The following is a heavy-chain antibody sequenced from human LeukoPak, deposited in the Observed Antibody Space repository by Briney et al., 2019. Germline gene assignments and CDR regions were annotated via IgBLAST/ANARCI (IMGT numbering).Heavy chain of an antibody. Sequence: SETLSLTCTVSGGSINSYYWSWIRQPPGKGLEWIGYIYYSGSTNYNPSLKSRVTISVDTSKNQFSLKLSSVTAADTAVYYCARHVSELRYFDWLLPGGYYYYMDVWGKGTTVTISS. CDR2: IYYSGST. V-gene: IGHV4-59*08. D-gene: IGHD3-9*01. CDR1: GGSINSYY. J-gene: IGHJ6*03. CDR3: ARHVSELRYFDWLLPGGYYYYMDV.